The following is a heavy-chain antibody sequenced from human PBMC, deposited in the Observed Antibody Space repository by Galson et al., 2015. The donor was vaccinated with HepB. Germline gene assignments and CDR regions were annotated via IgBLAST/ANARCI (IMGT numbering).Heavy chain of an antibody. V-gene: IGHV3-23*01. D-gene: IGHD2-2*01. CDR2: ISGSGGSK. CDR3: AKDRDCSSTSCPVDY. J-gene: IGHJ4*02. Sequence: SLRLSCAASGFTFSSYAMSWVRQAPGKGLEWVSAISGSGGSKYYADSVKGRFTISRDNSKNTLYLQMNSLRAEDTAVYYCAKDRDCSSTSCPVDYWGQGTLVTVSS. CDR1: GFTFSSYA.